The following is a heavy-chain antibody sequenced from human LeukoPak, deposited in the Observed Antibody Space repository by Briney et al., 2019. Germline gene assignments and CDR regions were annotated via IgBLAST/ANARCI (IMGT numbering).Heavy chain of an antibody. CDR2: FDPGDGET. D-gene: IGHD6-19*01. J-gene: IGHJ4*02. CDR1: GYTLTELS. CDR3: ATAPAVYSSGWYAGY. Sequence: GASVKVSCKVSGYTLTELSMHWVRQAPGKGLEWMGGFDPGDGETIYAQKFQGRVTMTEDTSTDTAYMELSSLRSEDTAVYYCATAPAVYSSGWYAGYWGQGTLVTVSS. V-gene: IGHV1-24*01.